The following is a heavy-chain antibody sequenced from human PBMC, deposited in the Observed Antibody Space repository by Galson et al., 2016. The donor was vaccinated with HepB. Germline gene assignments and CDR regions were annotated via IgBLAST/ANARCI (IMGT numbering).Heavy chain of an antibody. CDR2: IRRNSGSI. CDR1: GFTFDDYA. Sequence: SLRLSCAASGFTFDDYAMHWVRQVPGKGLEWVSGIRRNSGSIGYVDSVKGRFTISRDNAKNFLYLQMNSLRAEDTALYYCARDSMDRVYYFGMDVWGQGTTVTVSS. CDR3: ARDSMDRVYYFGMDV. D-gene: IGHD3-10*01. V-gene: IGHV3-9*01. J-gene: IGHJ6*02.